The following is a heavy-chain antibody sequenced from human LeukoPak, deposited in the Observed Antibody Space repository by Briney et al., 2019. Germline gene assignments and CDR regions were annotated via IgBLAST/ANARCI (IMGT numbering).Heavy chain of an antibody. CDR2: FYPGDSDT. Sequence: GESLKISCKGSGYSFTSYWIGWVRQMPGKGLEWMGIFYPGDSDTRYSPSFQGQVTISADKSISTAYLQWSSLKASDTAMYYCAREGLGPLPRAEYFQHWGQGTLVTVSS. CDR3: AREGLGPLPRAEYFQH. V-gene: IGHV5-51*01. CDR1: GYSFTSYW. J-gene: IGHJ1*01.